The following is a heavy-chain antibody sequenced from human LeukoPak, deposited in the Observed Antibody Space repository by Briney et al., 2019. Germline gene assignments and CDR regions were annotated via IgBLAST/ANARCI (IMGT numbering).Heavy chain of an antibody. CDR3: AAGKNDYEDAFDI. CDR2: ISSSSSYI. D-gene: IGHD4-17*01. CDR1: GFTFSSFG. J-gene: IGHJ3*02. V-gene: IGHV3-21*01. Sequence: GGFLRLSCAASGFTFSSFGMNWVRQAPGKGLEWVSSISSSSSYIYYADSVKGRFTISRDNAKNSLYLQMNSLRAEDTAVYYCAAGKNDYEDAFDIWGQGTMVTVSS.